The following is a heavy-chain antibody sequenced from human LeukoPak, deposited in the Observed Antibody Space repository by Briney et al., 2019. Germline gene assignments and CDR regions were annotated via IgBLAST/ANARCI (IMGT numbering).Heavy chain of an antibody. J-gene: IGHJ4*02. Sequence: PGGSLRLSCAASGFTFSSYAMSWVRQAPGKGLEWVSAISGSGGSTYYADSVKGRFTISRDNSKNTLYLQMNSLRAEDTAVYYCARDGPTYYYDSSGYYQDYWGQGTLVTVSS. D-gene: IGHD3-22*01. CDR2: ISGSGGST. CDR1: GFTFSSYA. V-gene: IGHV3-23*01. CDR3: ARDGPTYYYDSSGYYQDY.